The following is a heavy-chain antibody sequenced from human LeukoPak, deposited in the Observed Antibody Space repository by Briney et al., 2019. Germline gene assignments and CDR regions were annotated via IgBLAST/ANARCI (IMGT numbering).Heavy chain of an antibody. CDR2: IYYSGST. CDR3: ARIKAGGYYYYYYMDV. CDR1: GGSISSYY. D-gene: IGHD3-10*01. Sequence: SETLSLTCTVSGGSISSYYWSWIRQPPGKGLEWIGYIYYSGSTNYNPSLKSRVTISVDTSKNQFSPKLSSVTAADTAVYYCARIKAGGYYYYYYMDVWGKGTTVTVSS. J-gene: IGHJ6*03. V-gene: IGHV4-59*01.